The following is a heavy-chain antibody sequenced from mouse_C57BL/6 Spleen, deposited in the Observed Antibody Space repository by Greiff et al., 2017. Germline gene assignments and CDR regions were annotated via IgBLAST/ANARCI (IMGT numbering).Heavy chain of an antibody. CDR2: INPSNGGT. V-gene: IGHV1-53*01. D-gene: IGHD1-1*01. J-gene: IGHJ2*01. CDR3: AREAPYYGSSPYYFDY. Sequence: QVQLQQPGTELVKPGASVKLSCKASGYTFTSYWMHWVKQRPGQGLEWIGNINPSNGGTNYNEKFKSKATLTVDKSSSTAYMQLSSLTSEDSAVYYCAREAPYYGSSPYYFDYWGQGTTLTVSS. CDR1: GYTFTSYW.